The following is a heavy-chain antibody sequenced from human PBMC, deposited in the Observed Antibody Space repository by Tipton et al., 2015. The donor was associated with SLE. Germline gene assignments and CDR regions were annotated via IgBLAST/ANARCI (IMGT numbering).Heavy chain of an antibody. V-gene: IGHV4-34*01. J-gene: IGHJ3*01. CDR3: ARARYCGAYCLPDGFDV. CDR1: SVSISSYF. Sequence: LRLSCTVSSVSISSYFWSWIRQSPGRGLEWLGEINHGGGTNYNPSLKSRVTILIDTSKNQFSLNLDSVTAADTAVYFCARARYCGAYCLPDGFDVWGQGTMFTVSS. D-gene: IGHD2-21*02. CDR2: INHGGGT.